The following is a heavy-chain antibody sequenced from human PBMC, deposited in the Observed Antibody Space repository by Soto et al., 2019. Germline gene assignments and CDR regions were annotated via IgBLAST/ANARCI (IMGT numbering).Heavy chain of an antibody. CDR3: ARAGDDTAMVVGYYYYGMDV. D-gene: IGHD5-18*01. CDR1: GFTFSSYS. CDR2: ISSSSSYI. J-gene: IGHJ6*02. Sequence: EVQLVESGGGLVKPGGSLRLPCAASGFTFSSYSMNWVRQAPGKGLEWVSSISSSSSYIYYADSVKGRFTISRDNAKNSLYLQMNSLRAEDTAVYYCARAGDDTAMVVGYYYYGMDVWGQGTTVTVSS. V-gene: IGHV3-21*01.